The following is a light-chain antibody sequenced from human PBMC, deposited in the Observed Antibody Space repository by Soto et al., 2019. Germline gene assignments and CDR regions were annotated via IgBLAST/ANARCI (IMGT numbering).Light chain of an antibody. V-gene: IGKV3D-15*01. CDR3: QQWSNRYT. Sequence: EIVMTPSPATLYVSPGERAALSWRASQSVSSSLAWYQHKPGQAPRLLIYGASIRATGIPGRFSASGSGTEFARTSSCLQSEDLPADYFQQWSNRYTVGQGAKLEIK. CDR1: QSVSSS. CDR2: GAS. J-gene: IGKJ2*01.